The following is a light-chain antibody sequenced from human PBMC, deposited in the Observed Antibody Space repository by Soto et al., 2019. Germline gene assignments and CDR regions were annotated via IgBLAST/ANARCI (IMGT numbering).Light chain of an antibody. Sequence: EILLTHPPGTLSLSPGERATLSCRASQSVSPSSLAWYQQRPGQSPRLLIYGASSRATGIPDRFSGRGSGTDFTLIISRLEPEDFAVYYCQQFAGSFGGGTKVDIK. CDR1: QSVSPSS. CDR2: GAS. CDR3: QQFAGS. V-gene: IGKV3-20*01. J-gene: IGKJ4*02.